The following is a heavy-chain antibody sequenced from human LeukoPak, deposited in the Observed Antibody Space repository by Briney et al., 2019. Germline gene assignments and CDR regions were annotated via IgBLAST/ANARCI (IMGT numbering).Heavy chain of an antibody. CDR2: ISWNSGSI. Sequence: GGSLRLSCAASGFTFDDYATHWVRQAPGKGLEWVSGISWNSGSIGYADSVKGRFTISRDNAKNSLYLQMNSLRAEDTAVYYCARPEGELPYYNWFDPWGQGTLVTVSS. V-gene: IGHV3-9*01. D-gene: IGHD3-16*01. CDR1: GFTFDDYA. J-gene: IGHJ5*02. CDR3: ARPEGELPYYNWFDP.